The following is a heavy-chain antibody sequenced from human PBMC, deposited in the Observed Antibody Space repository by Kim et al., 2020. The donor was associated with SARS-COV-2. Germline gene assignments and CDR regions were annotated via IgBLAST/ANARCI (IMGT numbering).Heavy chain of an antibody. Sequence: ASVKVSCKASGYTFTSYGISWVRQAPGQGLEWMGWISAYNGNTNYAQKLQGRVTMTTDTSTSTAYMELRSLRSDDTAVYYCARDGVVRGVTSYYYYYGMDVWGQGTTVTVSS. CDR3: ARDGVVRGVTSYYYYYGMDV. CDR2: ISAYNGNT. D-gene: IGHD3-10*01. J-gene: IGHJ6*02. V-gene: IGHV1-18*01. CDR1: GYTFTSYG.